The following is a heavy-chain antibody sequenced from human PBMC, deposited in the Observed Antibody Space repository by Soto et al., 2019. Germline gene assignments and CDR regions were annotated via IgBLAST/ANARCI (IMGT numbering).Heavy chain of an antibody. J-gene: IGHJ3*02. Sequence: QVQLVQSGAEVKKPGASVKVSCKASGYTFTSYGISWVRQAPGQGLEWMGWISAYNGNTNYAQKLQGRVTMTTDTSTSTAYMELRSLRSDDTAVYYCARTRELQDIVVVVAAYAGDDAFDIWGQGTMVTVSS. CDR2: ISAYNGNT. CDR1: GYTFTSYG. V-gene: IGHV1-18*04. CDR3: ARTRELQDIVVVVAAYAGDDAFDI. D-gene: IGHD2-15*01.